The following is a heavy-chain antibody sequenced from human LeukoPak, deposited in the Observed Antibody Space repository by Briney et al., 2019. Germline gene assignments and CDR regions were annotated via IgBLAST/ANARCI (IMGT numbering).Heavy chain of an antibody. D-gene: IGHD3-3*01. CDR3: ARVGRYYDFWSGYYTGIQSYFFDY. J-gene: IGHJ4*02. Sequence: TSSETLSLTCAVYGGSFSGYYWSWIRQPPGKGLEWIGEINHSGSTNYNPSLKSRVTISVDTSKNQFSLKLSSVTAADTAVYYCARVGRYYDFWSGYYTGIQSYFFDYWGQGTLVTVSS. CDR1: GGSFSGYY. CDR2: INHSGST. V-gene: IGHV4-34*01.